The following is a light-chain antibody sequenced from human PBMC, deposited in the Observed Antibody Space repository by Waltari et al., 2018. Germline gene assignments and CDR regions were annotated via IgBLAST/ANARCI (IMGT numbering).Light chain of an antibody. CDR2: GRN. J-gene: IGLJ2*01. CDR1: SSNIGAGYD. V-gene: IGLV1-40*01. Sequence: QSGLTQPPSVSGAPGQTISISCTGSSSNIGAGYDIFWYQQFPGAAPNLLIDGRNTRPSGVPGRFSGSQSGTSASLAITGLQAEDEADYYCQSYDPSRSEVVFGGGTHLTVL. CDR3: QSYDPSRSEVV.